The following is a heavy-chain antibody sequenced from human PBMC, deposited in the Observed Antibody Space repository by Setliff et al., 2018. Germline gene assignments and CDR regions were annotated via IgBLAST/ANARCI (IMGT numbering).Heavy chain of an antibody. V-gene: IGHV3-74*01. CDR1: GFTFSSYW. CDR2: INSDGNNI. J-gene: IGHJ6*03. CDR3: ARGPWKHSAYYYYYYMDV. D-gene: IGHD1-1*01. Sequence: GGSLRLSCAASGFTFSSYWMHWVRQAPGKGLVWVSRINSDGNNITYADSVKGRFTISRDNAKNTLFLQMNSLRAEDTAVYYCARGPWKHSAYYYYYYMDVWGKGTTVTVSS.